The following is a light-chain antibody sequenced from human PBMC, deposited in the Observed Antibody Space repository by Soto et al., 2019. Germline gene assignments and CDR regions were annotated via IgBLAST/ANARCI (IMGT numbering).Light chain of an antibody. V-gene: IGKV1-5*01. CDR1: QNIRNL. Sequence: DIQLTQSPSTLSAAVGDSVTITCRASQNIRNLLARYQQKPGKAPKPLIFDASTLKTGVPSRFGGSGSGAEFNFTITGLQPDDFATYFCQQYYTYSTFGHGTRLEIK. J-gene: IGKJ5*01. CDR2: DAS. CDR3: QQYYTYST.